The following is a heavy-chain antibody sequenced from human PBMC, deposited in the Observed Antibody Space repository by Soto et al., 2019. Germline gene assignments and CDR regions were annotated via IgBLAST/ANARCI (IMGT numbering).Heavy chain of an antibody. J-gene: IGHJ4*02. CDR3: ARGSYYDRRGSDY. Sequence: SETLSLTCTVSGGSISSNSHYWGWIRQPPGKGLEWIGSIHYSGSAYYNPSLQSRVTISVDTSKNQFSLNLNSVTAADTAVYYCARGSYYDRRGSDYWGQGTLVTGLL. CDR2: IHYSGSA. V-gene: IGHV4-39*01. D-gene: IGHD3-22*01. CDR1: GGSISSNSHY.